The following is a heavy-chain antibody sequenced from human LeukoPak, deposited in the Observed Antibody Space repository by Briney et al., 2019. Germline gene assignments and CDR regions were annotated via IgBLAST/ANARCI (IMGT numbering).Heavy chain of an antibody. J-gene: IGHJ6*03. Sequence: SETLSLTCTVSGGSISSRSYYWGWIRQPPGKGLEWIGTIYYSGSTYYNPSLKSRVTISVDTSKNQFFLKLSSVTAADTAVYYCARHGMQSGYDSYYYYYYYMDVWGKGTTVSVSS. CDR3: ARHGMQSGYDSYYYYYYYMDV. V-gene: IGHV4-39*01. CDR1: GGSISSRSYY. CDR2: IYYSGST. D-gene: IGHD5-12*01.